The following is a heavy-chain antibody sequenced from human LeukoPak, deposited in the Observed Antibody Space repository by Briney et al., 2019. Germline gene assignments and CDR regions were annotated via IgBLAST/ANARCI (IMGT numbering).Heavy chain of an antibody. D-gene: IGHD3-9*01. CDR3: ARSRFSHYYDILTGYFDY. J-gene: IGHJ4*02. Sequence: PGGSLRLSCAASGFTFSDYYMSWIRQAPGKGLEWVSYITSSGSTQHYADSVKGRFTISRDSAKNSLYLQMNSLRAEDTAVYYCARSRFSHYYDILTGYFDYWGQGTLVTVSS. CDR2: ITSSGSTQ. V-gene: IGHV3-11*04. CDR1: GFTFSDYY.